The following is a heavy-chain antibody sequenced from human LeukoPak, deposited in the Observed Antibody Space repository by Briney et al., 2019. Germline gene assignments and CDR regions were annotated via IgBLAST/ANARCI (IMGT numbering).Heavy chain of an antibody. Sequence: PGGSLRLSCAASGFTFSSYAMSRVRQAPGKGLEWVSAISGSGGSTYYADSVKGRFTISRDNSKNTLYLQMNSLRAEGTAVYYCAKGLRYFDWFYFDYWGQGTLVTVSS. V-gene: IGHV3-23*01. D-gene: IGHD3-9*01. CDR2: ISGSGGST. CDR1: GFTFSSYA. J-gene: IGHJ4*02. CDR3: AKGLRYFDWFYFDY.